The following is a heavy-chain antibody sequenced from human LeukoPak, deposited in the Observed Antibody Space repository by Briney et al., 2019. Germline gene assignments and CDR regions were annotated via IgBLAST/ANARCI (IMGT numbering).Heavy chain of an antibody. Sequence: PGGSLRLSCAASGFTFSTYAMHWVRQTPGKGLEWVAFIRFDGKNKYYADSVKGRFTISRDNSKNTLYLQMNSLRAEDTAVYYCAKDQEAVRFESWGQGTLVTVSP. D-gene: IGHD2-15*01. J-gene: IGHJ4*02. CDR3: AKDQEAVRFES. CDR2: IRFDGKNK. CDR1: GFTFSTYA. V-gene: IGHV3-30*02.